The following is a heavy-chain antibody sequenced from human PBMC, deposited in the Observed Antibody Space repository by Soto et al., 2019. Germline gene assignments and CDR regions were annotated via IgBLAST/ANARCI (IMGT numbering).Heavy chain of an antibody. J-gene: IGHJ4*02. CDR3: ARGSFPFPKYYYDSSGYLRTYYFDY. CDR2: INHSGST. D-gene: IGHD3-22*01. CDR1: GGSFSGYY. V-gene: IGHV4-34*01. Sequence: SETLSLTCAVYGGSFSGYYWSWIRQPPGKGLEWIGEINHSGSTNYNPSLKSRVTISVDTSKNQFSLKLSSVTAADTAVYYCARGSFPFPKYYYDSSGYLRTYYFDYWGQGTLVTVSS.